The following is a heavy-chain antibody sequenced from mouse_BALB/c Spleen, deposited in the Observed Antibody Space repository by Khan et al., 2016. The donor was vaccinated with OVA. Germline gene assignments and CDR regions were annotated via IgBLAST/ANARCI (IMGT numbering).Heavy chain of an antibody. J-gene: IGHJ2*01. CDR3: VSSNWDN. V-gene: IGHV5-17*02. Sequence: EVDLVESGGGLVQPGGSRKLSCAASGFTFSSFGMHWVRQAPDKGLEWVAYISSGSSTIYYADTVKGRFTISRDNPKNTLFLQMTSLRSEDAAMYYYVSSNWDNWGQGTTLTVSS. D-gene: IGHD4-1*01. CDR1: GFTFSSFG. CDR2: ISSGSSTI.